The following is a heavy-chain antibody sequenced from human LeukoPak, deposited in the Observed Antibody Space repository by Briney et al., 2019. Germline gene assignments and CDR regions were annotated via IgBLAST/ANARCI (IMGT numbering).Heavy chain of an antibody. CDR1: GFTFSSYG. Sequence: GGSLRLSCAASGFTFSSYGMHWVRQAPGKGLEWVTFIRYDGSNKYYADSVKGRFTISRDNSKNTLYLQMNSLRVEDTAVYYCARTYSSSWGIVDYWGQGTLVTVSS. V-gene: IGHV3-30*02. CDR3: ARTYSSSWGIVDY. J-gene: IGHJ4*02. D-gene: IGHD6-13*01. CDR2: IRYDGSNK.